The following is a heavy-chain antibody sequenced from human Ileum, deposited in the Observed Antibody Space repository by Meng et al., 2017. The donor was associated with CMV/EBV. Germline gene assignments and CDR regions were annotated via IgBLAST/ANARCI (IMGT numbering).Heavy chain of an antibody. CDR2: ISDYTGNT. D-gene: IGHD2-15*01. J-gene: IGHJ4*02. CDR1: GYTFTNYG. CDR3: ARVGAYCTGSSCLDY. Sequence: ASVNVSCKTSGYTFTNYGISWVRQAPGQGLEWMGWISDYTGNTDYAQKLQDRVTMTIDTSTSTAYMELRSLRSDDTALYYCARVGAYCTGSSCLDYWGQGTLVTVSS. V-gene: IGHV1-18*01.